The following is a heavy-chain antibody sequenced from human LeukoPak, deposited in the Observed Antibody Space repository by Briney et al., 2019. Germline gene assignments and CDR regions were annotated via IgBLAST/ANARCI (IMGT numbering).Heavy chain of an antibody. Sequence: SETLSLTCTVSGGSISSSSYYWGWIRQPPGKGLEWIGSIYYSGSTYYNPSLKSRVTISADTSKNQFSLKLSSVTAADTAVYYCARVGYAGLDYWGQGTLVTVSS. V-gene: IGHV4-39*07. D-gene: IGHD5-12*01. J-gene: IGHJ4*02. CDR3: ARVGYAGLDY. CDR1: GGSISSSSYY. CDR2: IYYSGST.